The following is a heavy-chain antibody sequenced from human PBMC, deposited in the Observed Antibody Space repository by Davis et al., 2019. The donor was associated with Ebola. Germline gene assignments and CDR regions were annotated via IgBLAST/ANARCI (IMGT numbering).Heavy chain of an antibody. D-gene: IGHD4-17*01. V-gene: IGHV4-4*07. J-gene: IGHJ4*02. CDR1: GGSISSYY. CDR2: IYTSGST. Sequence: MPSETLSLTCTVSGGSISSYYWSWIRQPAGKGLEWIGRIYTSGSTNYNPSLKSRVTMSVDTSKNQFSLKLSSVTAADTAVYYCARTDYGDFTGGYYFDYWDQGTLVTVSS. CDR3: ARTDYGDFTGGYYFDY.